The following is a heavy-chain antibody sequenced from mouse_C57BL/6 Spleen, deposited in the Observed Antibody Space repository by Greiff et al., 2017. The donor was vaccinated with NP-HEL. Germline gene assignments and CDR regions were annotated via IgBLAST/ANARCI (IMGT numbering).Heavy chain of an antibody. J-gene: IGHJ2*01. CDR1: GYSFTDYN. CDR2: INPNYGTT. Sequence: SLPSLFPPGASFPISCKASGYSFTDYNMNWVKQSNGKSLEWIGVINPNYGTTSYNQKFKGKDTVTVDQSSRTAYMQRNSLTSEDSAVYYCARLGGYYLDYWGQGTTLTVSS. V-gene: IGHV1-39*01. D-gene: IGHD1-1*02. CDR3: ARLGGYYLDY.